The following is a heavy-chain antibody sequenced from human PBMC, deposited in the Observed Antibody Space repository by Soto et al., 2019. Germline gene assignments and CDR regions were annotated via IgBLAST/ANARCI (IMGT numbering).Heavy chain of an antibody. Sequence: GGSLRLSCAASGFTFSSYGMHWVRQAPGKGLEWVAVIWYDGSNKYYADSVKGRFTISRDNSKNTLYLQMNSLRAEDTAVYYCSKYSWRWHLVHGEYYYYGMDVWGQGTTVTVSS. CDR1: GFTFSSYG. V-gene: IGHV3-33*06. D-gene: IGHD6-6*01. J-gene: IGHJ6*02. CDR2: IWYDGSNK. CDR3: SKYSWRWHLVHGEYYYYGMDV.